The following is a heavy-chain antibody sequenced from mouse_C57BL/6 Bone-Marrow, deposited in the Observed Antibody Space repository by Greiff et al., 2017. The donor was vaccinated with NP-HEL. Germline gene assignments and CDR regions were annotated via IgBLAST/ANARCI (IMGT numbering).Heavy chain of an antibody. D-gene: IGHD1-2*01. V-gene: IGHV5-4*01. Sequence: EVQLVESGGGLVKPGGSLKLSCAASGFTFSSYAMSWVRQTPEKRLEWVATISDGGSYTYYPDNVKGRFTISRDNAKNNLYLQMSHLKSEDTAMYYCAREGVRPGYWYFDVWGTGTTVTVSS. CDR1: GFTFSSYA. CDR3: AREGVRPGYWYFDV. J-gene: IGHJ1*03. CDR2: ISDGGSYT.